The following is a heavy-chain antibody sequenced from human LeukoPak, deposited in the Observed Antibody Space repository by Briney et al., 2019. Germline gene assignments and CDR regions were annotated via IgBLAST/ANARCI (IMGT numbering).Heavy chain of an antibody. Sequence: AGGSLRLSCAASGFTFSSYAMSWVRQAPGKGLEWVSAISGSGGSTYYADSVKGRFTISRDNSKNTLYLQMNSLRAEDTAVYYCARDLFELYYYGSGSLYWGQGTLVTVSS. V-gene: IGHV3-23*01. CDR3: ARDLFELYYYGSGSLY. D-gene: IGHD3-10*01. CDR1: GFTFSSYA. CDR2: ISGSGGST. J-gene: IGHJ4*02.